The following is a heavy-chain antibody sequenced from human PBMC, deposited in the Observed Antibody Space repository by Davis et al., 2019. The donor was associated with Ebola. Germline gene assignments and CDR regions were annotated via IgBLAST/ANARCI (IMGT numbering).Heavy chain of an antibody. Sequence: GGSLRLSCAASGFVFSNYVMSWVRQAPGKGLEWVSTLGTSADTYYAASVTGRFTISRDNSKNTLYLQMNSLRAEDTAVYYCATTPQYSSGQNKPFDYWGQGTLVTVSS. D-gene: IGHD6-19*01. J-gene: IGHJ4*02. CDR1: GFVFSNYV. CDR2: LGTSADT. V-gene: IGHV3-23*01. CDR3: ATTPQYSSGQNKPFDY.